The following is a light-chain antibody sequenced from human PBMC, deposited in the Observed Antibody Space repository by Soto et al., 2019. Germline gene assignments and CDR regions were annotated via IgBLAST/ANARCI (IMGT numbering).Light chain of an antibody. V-gene: IGKV1-5*03. Sequence: DIQMTQSPSTLSASVGDRVTITCRASQSISSWLAWYQQKPGKAPKLLIYKASTLESGVPSRFSGSGSGTEFTLTISSLQPDDFATYYCQQYNSVSLLPFGGGTKVDIX. CDR2: KAS. CDR1: QSISSW. J-gene: IGKJ4*01. CDR3: QQYNSVSLLP.